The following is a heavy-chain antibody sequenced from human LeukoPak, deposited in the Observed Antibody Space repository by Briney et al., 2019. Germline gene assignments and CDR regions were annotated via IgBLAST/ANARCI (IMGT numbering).Heavy chain of an antibody. CDR2: IKLDGSEK. J-gene: IGHJ4*02. CDR1: GPTFVSYW. D-gene: IGHD3-3*01. Sequence: AFGPTFVSYWMSSVRPTPREGLEWVANIKLDGSEKYYVDPVKSRLTITRDNATNSLYLQMNSLRAEDTAVYYYARRSYEFVSGYVYYFVYWGRGTRATVSS. V-gene: IGHV3-7*01. CDR3: ARRSYEFVSGYVYYFVY.